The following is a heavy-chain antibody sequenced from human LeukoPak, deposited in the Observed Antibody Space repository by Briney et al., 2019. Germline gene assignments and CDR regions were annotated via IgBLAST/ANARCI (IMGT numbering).Heavy chain of an antibody. V-gene: IGHV4-39*01. J-gene: IGHJ4*02. D-gene: IGHD3-3*01. Sequence: SGTLSLTCTVSGGSISSSSYYWGWIRQPPGKGLEWIGSIYYSGSTYYNPSLKSRVTISVDTSKNQFSLKLSSVTAADTAVYYCSTHGGYYDFWSGYYFDYWGQGTLVTVSS. CDR1: GGSISSSSYY. CDR3: STHGGYYDFWSGYYFDY. CDR2: IYYSGST.